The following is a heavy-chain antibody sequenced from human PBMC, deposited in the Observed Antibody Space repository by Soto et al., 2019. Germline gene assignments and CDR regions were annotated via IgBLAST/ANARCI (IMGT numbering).Heavy chain of an antibody. CDR1: GGSISSYY. D-gene: IGHD3-16*01. V-gene: IGHV4-59*01. CDR2: IYYSGST. Sequence: SETLSLTCTVSGGSISSYYWSWIRQPPGKGLEWIGYIYYSGSTNYNPSLKSRVTISVDTSKNQFSLKLSSVTAADTAVYYCASSKPKLSAYDYIWGSPVYFDYWGQGTLVTVSS. J-gene: IGHJ4*02. CDR3: ASSKPKLSAYDYIWGSPVYFDY.